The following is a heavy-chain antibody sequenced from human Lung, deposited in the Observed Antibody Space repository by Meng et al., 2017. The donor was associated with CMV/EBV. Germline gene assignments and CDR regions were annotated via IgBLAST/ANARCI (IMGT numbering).Heavy chain of an antibody. V-gene: IGHV4-31*03. D-gene: IGHD5-24*01. CDR3: AREAGRDGYATPKFDY. J-gene: IGHJ4*02. Sequence: QVELPESGPVLVKPSQTLSLTCTVSGGSIGSGGYYWSWIRQHPGKGLEWIGYIYYTGSTFYNPSLKRRVTISVDTSKNQFSLKLIPATAADTAVYSCAREAGRDGYATPKFDYWGQGTLVTVFS. CDR1: GGSIGSGGYY. CDR2: IYYTGST.